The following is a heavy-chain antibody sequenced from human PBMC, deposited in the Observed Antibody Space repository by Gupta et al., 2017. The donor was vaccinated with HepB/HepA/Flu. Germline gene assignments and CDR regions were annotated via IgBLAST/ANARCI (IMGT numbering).Heavy chain of an antibody. CDR3: ARQGYCTDGRCTPKDFDR. D-gene: IGHD2-15*01. V-gene: IGHV4-39*01. CDR1: GGSVNIQNYC. J-gene: IGHJ4*02. Sequence: QLQLQESGPGLVKPSETLSLTCTVSGGSVNIQNYCWGWIRQPPGKGLEWIGSVYHTGTTYYNEPHKSRVTVFVDTSNNQFSLSLNSVTAADTAVYYCARQGYCTDGRCTPKDFDRWGQGTLVAVSS. CDR2: VYHTGTT.